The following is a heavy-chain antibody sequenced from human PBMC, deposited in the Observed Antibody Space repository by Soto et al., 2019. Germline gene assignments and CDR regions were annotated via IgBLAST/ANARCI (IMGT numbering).Heavy chain of an antibody. D-gene: IGHD6-6*01. CDR2: ISYDGSNK. V-gene: IGHV3-30*03. J-gene: IGHJ4*02. CDR3: ATLAARREYYFDY. CDR1: GFTFSSYG. Sequence: GVSLRLSWAASGFTFSSYGMHWVRQAPGKGLEWVAVISYDGSNKYYADSVKGRFTISRDNSKNTLYLQMNSLRAEDTAVYYCATLAARREYYFDYRGKGTLVTVSS.